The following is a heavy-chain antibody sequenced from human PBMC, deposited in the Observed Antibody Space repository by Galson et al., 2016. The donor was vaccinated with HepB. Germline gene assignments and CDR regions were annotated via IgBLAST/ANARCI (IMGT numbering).Heavy chain of an antibody. V-gene: IGHV3-33*01. J-gene: IGHJ4*02. CDR2: IWYDGSNE. Sequence: SLRLSCAASGFTFKTYGMHWVRQAPGKGLEWLATIWYDGSNELYADSVKGRFTISRDNSKNTLYLQMNSLRAEDTAVYSCARSGYVGEFDYWGRGTLVTVSS. CDR3: ARSGYVGEFDY. CDR1: GFTFKTYG. D-gene: IGHD3-10*01.